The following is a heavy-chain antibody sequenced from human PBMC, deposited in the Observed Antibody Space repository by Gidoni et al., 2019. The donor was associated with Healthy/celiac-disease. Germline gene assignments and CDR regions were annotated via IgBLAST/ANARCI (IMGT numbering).Heavy chain of an antibody. V-gene: IGHV3-23*01. D-gene: IGHD2-2*01. CDR3: AKGEGGGIVVPAALFDY. CDR2: ISGSGGST. Sequence: EVQLLESGGGLVQPGGSLRLSCAASGFTFSSYDMSWVRQAPGKGLEWVSGISGSGGSTYYEYSVKGRFTIARNKSKNTLYLQMNIVRAKDTAVYYCAKGEGGGIVVPAALFDYWGQGTLVTVSS. J-gene: IGHJ4*02. CDR1: GFTFSSYD.